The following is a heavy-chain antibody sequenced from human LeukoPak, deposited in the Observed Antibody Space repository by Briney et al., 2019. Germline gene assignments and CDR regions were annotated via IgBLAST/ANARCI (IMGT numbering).Heavy chain of an antibody. CDR3: ARARLTDYVWGRRTFDI. CDR1: GFTFSSYR. D-gene: IGHD3-16*01. CDR2: ISSSGSTI. V-gene: IGHV3-48*04. J-gene: IGHJ3*02. Sequence: PGGSLRLSCAASGFTFSSYRMHWVRQAPGKGLEWVSYISSSGSTIYYADSVKGRFTISRGNAKKSLYLQMNSLRAEDTAVYYCARARLTDYVWGRRTFDIWGQGTMVTISS.